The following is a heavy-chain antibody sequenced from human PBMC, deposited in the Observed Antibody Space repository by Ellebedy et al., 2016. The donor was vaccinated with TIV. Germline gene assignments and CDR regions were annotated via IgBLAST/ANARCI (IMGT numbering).Heavy chain of an antibody. CDR2: ISAYNGNT. CDR3: ARGRGPTRTRYYYYGMDV. Sequence: AASVKVSCKASGYTFTSYYMHWVRQAPGQGLEWMGWISAYNGNTNYAQKLQGRVTMTTDTSTSTAYMELRSLRSDDTAVYYCARGRGPTRTRYYYYGMDVWGQGTTVTVSS. V-gene: IGHV1-18*04. CDR1: GYTFTSYY. D-gene: IGHD1-1*01. J-gene: IGHJ6*02.